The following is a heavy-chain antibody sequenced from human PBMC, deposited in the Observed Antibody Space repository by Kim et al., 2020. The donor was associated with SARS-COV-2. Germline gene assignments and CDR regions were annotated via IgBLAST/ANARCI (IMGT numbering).Heavy chain of an antibody. Sequence: SETLSLTCTVSGGSVSSGSYYWSWIRQPPGKGLEWIGYIYYSGSTNYNPSLKSRVTISVDTSKNQFSLKLSSVTAADTAVYYCARGTWFGELLFPRGVLWDYWGQGTLVTVSS. CDR2: IYYSGST. V-gene: IGHV4-61*01. J-gene: IGHJ4*02. CDR1: GGSVSSGSYY. CDR3: ARGTWFGELLFPRGVLWDY. D-gene: IGHD3-10*01.